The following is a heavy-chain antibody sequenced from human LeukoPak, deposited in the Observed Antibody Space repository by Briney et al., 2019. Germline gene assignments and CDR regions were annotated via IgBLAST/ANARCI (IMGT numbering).Heavy chain of an antibody. D-gene: IGHD5-24*01. CDR2: VHYSGST. CDR3: VRDTSGQSRDGYNYSFYYYMDV. Sequence: SETLSLTCTVSGGSISSCYWSWIRQPPGKGLESIGYVHYSGSTHYNPSLKSRVTISLDTSKNQFSVNLNSVTAADTAVYYCVRDTSGQSRDGYNYSFYYYMDVWGKGTTVTVSS. J-gene: IGHJ6*03. V-gene: IGHV4-59*01. CDR1: GGSISSCY.